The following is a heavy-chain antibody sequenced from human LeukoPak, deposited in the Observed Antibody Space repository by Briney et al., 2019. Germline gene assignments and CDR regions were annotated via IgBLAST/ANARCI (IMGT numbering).Heavy chain of an antibody. CDR3: AKRGVVIRVVLVGFHKEAYYFDS. D-gene: IGHD3-10*01. CDR1: GITLSYYG. V-gene: IGHV3-23*01. J-gene: IGHJ4*02. Sequence: GGSLRLSCAVSGITLSYYGMSWVSQAPGKGMEWVAGISGSGGGTVYADSVKGRFTISRDNPKNTLYLQMNSLRAEDTAVYFCAKRGVVIRVVLVGFHKEAYYFDSWGQGALVTVSS. CDR2: ISGSGGGT.